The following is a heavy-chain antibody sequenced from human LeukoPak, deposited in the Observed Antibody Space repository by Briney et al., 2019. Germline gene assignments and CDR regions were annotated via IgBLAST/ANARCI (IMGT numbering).Heavy chain of an antibody. D-gene: IGHD6-13*01. Sequence: ASVKVSCKASGYTFTNFGISWARQAPGQGLEWMGWNSAYSDNANYAQKVQGRVTMTTDTSTSTAYMELRSLRSDDTAIYYCARWYSSSWYHFDYWGQGTLVTVSS. V-gene: IGHV1-18*01. CDR2: NSAYSDNA. CDR3: ARWYSSSWYHFDY. J-gene: IGHJ4*02. CDR1: GYTFTNFG.